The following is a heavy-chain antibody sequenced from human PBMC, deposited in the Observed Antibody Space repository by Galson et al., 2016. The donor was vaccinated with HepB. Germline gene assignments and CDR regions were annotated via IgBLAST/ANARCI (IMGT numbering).Heavy chain of an antibody. Sequence: SLRLSCAASGFSFSDYYMTWIRQAPGKGLEYISYISTSGDIIYYADSVKGRFTVSRDNAKNSLYLQMNSLRAEDTAVYYCGRDGESDYYYGTDVWGQGTTVTVSS. J-gene: IGHJ6*02. CDR2: ISTSGDII. CDR1: GFSFSDYY. CDR3: GRDGESDYYYGTDV. V-gene: IGHV3-11*01.